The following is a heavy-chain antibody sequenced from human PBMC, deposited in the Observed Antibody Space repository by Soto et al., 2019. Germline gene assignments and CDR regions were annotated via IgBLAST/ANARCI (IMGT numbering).Heavy chain of an antibody. Sequence: PGGSLRLSCIASGFTFRNYAMAWVRQAPGEDLEWVSAIGTSGTPTLYADSVKSRFSISRDDSRNTVSLQMNSLGVEDTATYYCTRILWSSRRDALDIWGQGTTVPVSS. CDR3: TRILWSSRRDALDI. J-gene: IGHJ6*02. CDR2: IGTSGTPT. V-gene: IGHV3-23*01. D-gene: IGHD2-21*01. CDR1: GFTFRNYA.